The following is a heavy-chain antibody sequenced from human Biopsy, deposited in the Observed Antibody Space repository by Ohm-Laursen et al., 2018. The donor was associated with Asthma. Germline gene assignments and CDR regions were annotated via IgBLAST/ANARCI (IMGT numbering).Heavy chain of an antibody. CDR1: GFTFSGYG. CDR3: ASQSSGPDFWSGYYYFDY. Sequence: SLRLSCAASGFTFSGYGMHWVRQAPGKGLEWVAVISYDGSNKYYADSVKGRFTISRDNSKNTLYLQMNSLRAEDMAVYYCASQSSGPDFWSGYYYFDYWGQGTLVTVSS. V-gene: IGHV3-30*03. CDR2: ISYDGSNK. D-gene: IGHD3-3*01. J-gene: IGHJ4*02.